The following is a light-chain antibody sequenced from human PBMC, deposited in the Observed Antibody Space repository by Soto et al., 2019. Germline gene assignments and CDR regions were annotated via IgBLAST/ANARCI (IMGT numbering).Light chain of an antibody. V-gene: IGLV1-40*01. CDR2: GNS. CDR1: SSNIGSGYD. Sequence: QSVLTQPPSVSGAPGQRLTISCTGSSSNIGSGYDVHWYLQLPGTAPKLLIYGNSNRPSGVPDRFAGSKSGTSASLAIIGLRVEDEGIYYCQALDNSLSASGVFGGGTKVTVL. J-gene: IGLJ3*02. CDR3: QALDNSLSASGV.